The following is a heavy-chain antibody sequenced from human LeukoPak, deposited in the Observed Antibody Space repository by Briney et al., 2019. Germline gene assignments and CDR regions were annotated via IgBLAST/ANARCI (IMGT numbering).Heavy chain of an antibody. CDR3: ARHGPTAGTEDY. CDR1: GYSFTSYL. Sequence: GESLKISCKGSGYSFTSYLISWVRQMPGKGLEWMGRIDPSDSYTNYSPSFQGHVTISADKSISTAYLQWSSLKASDTAMYYCARHGPTAGTEDYWGQGTLVTVSS. CDR2: IDPSDSYT. J-gene: IGHJ4*02. V-gene: IGHV5-10-1*01. D-gene: IGHD6-13*01.